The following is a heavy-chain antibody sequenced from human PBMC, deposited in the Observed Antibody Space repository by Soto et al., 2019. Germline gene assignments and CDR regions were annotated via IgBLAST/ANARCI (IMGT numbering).Heavy chain of an antibody. V-gene: IGHV3-30*18. CDR2: ISHDGNSH. CDR3: VKAQERSAQYFAVVITAFDF. D-gene: IGHD3-22*01. J-gene: IGHJ3*01. CDR1: GFSFSNYG. Sequence: QVHLVESGGGEVQPGRSLRLSCEGSGFSFSNYGIHWVRQAPGKGLEWVAVISHDGNSHHLADSVRGRFTISRDNSKNTVFLHMTSLRREDSAVYHCVKAQERSAQYFAVVITAFDFWGQGTMVTVSS.